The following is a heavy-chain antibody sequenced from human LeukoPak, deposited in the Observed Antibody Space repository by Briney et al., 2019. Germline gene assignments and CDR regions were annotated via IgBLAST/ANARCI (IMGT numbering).Heavy chain of an antibody. CDR2: IYYSGST. Sequence: SETLSLTCTVSGGSISSSSYYWCWIRQPPGKGLEWIGSIYYSGSTYYNPSLKSRVTISVDTSKNQFSLKLSSVTAADTAVYYCARQRYYDQSWFDPWGQGTLVTVSS. CDR1: GGSISSSSYY. D-gene: IGHD3-22*01. CDR3: ARQRYYDQSWFDP. J-gene: IGHJ5*02. V-gene: IGHV4-39*01.